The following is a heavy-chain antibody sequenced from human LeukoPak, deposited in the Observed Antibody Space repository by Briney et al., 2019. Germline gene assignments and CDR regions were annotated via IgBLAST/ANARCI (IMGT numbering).Heavy chain of an antibody. D-gene: IGHD3-22*01. V-gene: IGHV3-30*18. J-gene: IGHJ6*02. Sequence: PGRSLRLSCAASGFTFSSYGMHWVRQAPGKGLEWVAVISYDGSNKYYADSVKGRFTISRDNSKNTLYLQMNSLRAEDTAVYYCAKDYYGSSGYYYYYYYGMDVWGQGTTVTVSS. CDR2: ISYDGSNK. CDR3: AKDYYGSSGYYYYYYYGMDV. CDR1: GFTFSSYG.